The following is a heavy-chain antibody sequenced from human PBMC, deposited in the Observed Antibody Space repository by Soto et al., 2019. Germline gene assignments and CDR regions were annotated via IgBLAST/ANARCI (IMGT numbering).Heavy chain of an antibody. Sequence: SQTLSLTCAISGDSVSSNSAAWNWIRQSPSRGLEWLGRTYYRSKWYNDYAVSVKSRITINPDTSKNQFSLQLNSVTPEDTAVYYCAREAYCSGGSCYSVYGFYYYYYYMDVWGKGTTVTVS. J-gene: IGHJ6*03. CDR2: TYYRSKWYN. CDR1: GDSVSSNSAA. V-gene: IGHV6-1*01. CDR3: AREAYCSGGSCYSVYGFYYYYYYMDV. D-gene: IGHD2-15*01.